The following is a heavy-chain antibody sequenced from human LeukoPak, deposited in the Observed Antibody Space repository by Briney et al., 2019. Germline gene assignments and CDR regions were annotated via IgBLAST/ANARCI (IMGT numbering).Heavy chain of an antibody. V-gene: IGHV2-5*02. J-gene: IGHJ5*02. D-gene: IGHD3-22*01. CDR3: AHRRDSSGYQYRYWFAP. CDR1: GFSLTTSSVG. Sequence: ESGPTLVKPTQTLTLTCTFSGFSLTTSSVGVGWIRQPPGKALEWLALINWDDQKVYSPSLQSRLSITKDTSKNQVVLTMTNVDPVDTATYYCAHRRDSSGYQYRYWFAPWGQGTLVTVSS. CDR2: INWDDQK.